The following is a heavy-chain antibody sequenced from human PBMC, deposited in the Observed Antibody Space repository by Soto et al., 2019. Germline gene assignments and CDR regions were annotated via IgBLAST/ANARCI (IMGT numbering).Heavy chain of an antibody. D-gene: IGHD3-16*02. CDR3: VKDGPHDYVWGSYRLNYYYYYGMDV. CDR2: ISSNGGST. V-gene: IGHV3-64D*06. J-gene: IGHJ6*02. Sequence: GSLRLSCSDSGFTFSSYAMHWVRQAPGKGLEYVSAISSNGGSTYYADSVKGRFTISRDNSKNTLYLQMSSLRAEDTAVYYCVKDGPHDYVWGSYRLNYYYYYGMDVWGQGTTVTVSS. CDR1: GFTFSSYA.